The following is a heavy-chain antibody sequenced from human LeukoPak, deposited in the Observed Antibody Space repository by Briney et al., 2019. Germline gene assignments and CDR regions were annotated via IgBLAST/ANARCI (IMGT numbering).Heavy chain of an antibody. J-gene: IGHJ3*02. D-gene: IGHD1-7*01. CDR3: ARDCRLALPFDAFDI. CDR1: GFTFSSYS. V-gene: IGHV3-48*01. CDR2: ISSSSSTI. Sequence: GGSLRLSCAASGFTFSSYSMNWVRQAPGKGLEWVSYISSSSSTIYYADSVKGRFTISRDNAKNSLYLLMNSLRAEDTAVYYCARDCRLALPFDAFDIWGQGTMVTVSS.